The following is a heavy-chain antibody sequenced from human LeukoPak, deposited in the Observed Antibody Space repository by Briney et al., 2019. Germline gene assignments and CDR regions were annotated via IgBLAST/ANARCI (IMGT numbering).Heavy chain of an antibody. V-gene: IGHV1-69*04. CDR2: IIPILGIA. Sequence: ASVKVSCKASGYTFTSYAMHWVRQAPGQGLEWMGRIIPILGIANYAQKFQGRVTITADKSTSTAYMELSSLRSEDTAVYYCASERGNYFDYWGQGTLVTVSS. J-gene: IGHJ4*02. CDR3: ASERGNYFDY. CDR1: GYTFTSYA.